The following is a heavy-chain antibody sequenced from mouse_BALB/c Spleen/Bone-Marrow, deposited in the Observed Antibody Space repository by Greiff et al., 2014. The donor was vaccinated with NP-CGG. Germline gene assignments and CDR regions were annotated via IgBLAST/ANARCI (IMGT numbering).Heavy chain of an antibody. CDR3: GRVSYCTTVGAMDY. D-gene: IGHD1-1*01. J-gene: IGHJ4*01. CDR2: INPYNGGT. CDR1: GYSFTGYF. V-gene: IGHV1-37*01. Sequence: EVQLQQSGPELVKPGASVKISCKASGYSFTGYFMNWVKQSHGKSLEWIGRINPYNGGTFYNQKFKGKATLTVDKSSSTAHMERLSLTSEDAAGYYCGRVSYCTTVGAMDYWGQGTSVTASS.